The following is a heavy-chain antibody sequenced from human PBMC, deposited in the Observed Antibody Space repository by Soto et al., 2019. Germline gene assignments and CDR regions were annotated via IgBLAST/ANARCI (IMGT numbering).Heavy chain of an antibody. CDR2: ISAYNGNT. CDR3: ARLVAAPNPYYYYGMDV. D-gene: IGHD2-15*01. CDR1: GYTFTSYG. Sequence: ASVKVSCKASGYTFTSYGISWVRQAPGPGLEWMGWISAYNGNTNYAQKLQGRVTMTTDTSTSTAYMELRSLRSDDTAVYYCARLVAAPNPYYYYGMDVWGQGTTVTVSS. J-gene: IGHJ6*02. V-gene: IGHV1-18*01.